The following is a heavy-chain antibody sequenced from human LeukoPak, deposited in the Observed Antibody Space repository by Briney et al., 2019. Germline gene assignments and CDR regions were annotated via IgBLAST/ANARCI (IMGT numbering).Heavy chain of an antibody. V-gene: IGHV3-9*01. J-gene: IGHJ4*02. D-gene: IGHD3-10*01. CDR3: AKADYGSGTYYNVRYFDS. Sequence: PGRSLRPSCAASGFTFDDYAMHWVRQAPGKGLEWVSGISWNGGIIGYADSVKGRFTISRDNAKKSLYLQMNSLRAEGTALYYCAKADYGSGTYYNVRYFDSWGQGTLVTVSS. CDR1: GFTFDDYA. CDR2: ISWNGGII.